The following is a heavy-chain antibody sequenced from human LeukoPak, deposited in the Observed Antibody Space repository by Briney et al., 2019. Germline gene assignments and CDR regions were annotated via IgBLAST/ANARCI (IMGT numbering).Heavy chain of an antibody. J-gene: IGHJ5*02. Sequence: PGGSLRLSCAASGFTFSSYSMNWVRQASGKGLEWVGRIRNKANSYATAYTASVKGRFTISRDDSKNTAYLQMNSLKTEDTAVYYCTRYSSSDNWFDPWGQGTLVTVSS. CDR3: TRYSSSDNWFDP. V-gene: IGHV3-73*01. CDR1: GFTFSSYS. D-gene: IGHD6-6*01. CDR2: IRNKANSYAT.